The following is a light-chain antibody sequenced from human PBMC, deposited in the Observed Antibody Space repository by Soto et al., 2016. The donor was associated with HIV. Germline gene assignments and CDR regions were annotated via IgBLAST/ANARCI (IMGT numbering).Light chain of an antibody. Sequence: SYVLTQPPSVSVAPGQTATITCGGSDIGTKSVHWYQQKPGRAPVVVVYDDSDRPLGIPERFSGSNSANTATLTISRVEAGDEADYYCQVWDTRSDHLAFGTGTKVTVL. CDR3: QVWDTRSDHLA. CDR2: DDS. V-gene: IGLV3-21*02. J-gene: IGLJ1*01. CDR1: DIGTKS.